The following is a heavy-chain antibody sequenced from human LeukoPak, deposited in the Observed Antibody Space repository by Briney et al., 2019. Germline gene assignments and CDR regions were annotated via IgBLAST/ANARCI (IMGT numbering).Heavy chain of an antibody. CDR1: GFNFSSYA. CDR2: ISGSGGST. V-gene: IGHV3-23*01. Sequence: GGSLRLSCAASGFNFSSYAMSWVRQAPGRGLEWVSGISGSGGSTHYADSVKGRVTISRDKSKNTLYLQMNSLRAEDTAVYYCAKQRSSQTTVVTPDEAFDIWGQGTMVTVSS. J-gene: IGHJ3*02. D-gene: IGHD4-23*01. CDR3: AKQRSSQTTVVTPDEAFDI.